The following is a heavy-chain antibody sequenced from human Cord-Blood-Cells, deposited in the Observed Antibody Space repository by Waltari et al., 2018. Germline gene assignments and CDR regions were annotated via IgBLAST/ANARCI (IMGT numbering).Heavy chain of an antibody. Sequence: QVQLQKWGAGLLKPSETLSLTCAVYGGSFSGYYWSWIRQPPGKGLEWIGEINHSGSTNYNPSLKSRVTISVDTSKNQFSLKLSSVTAADTAVYYCARLLGLGMDNRYFDLWGRGTLVTVSS. D-gene: IGHD7-27*01. CDR3: ARLLGLGMDNRYFDL. CDR1: GGSFSGYY. CDR2: INHSGST. J-gene: IGHJ2*01. V-gene: IGHV4-34*01.